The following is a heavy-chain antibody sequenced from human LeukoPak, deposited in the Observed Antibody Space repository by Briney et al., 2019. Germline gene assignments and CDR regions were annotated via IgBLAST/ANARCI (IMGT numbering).Heavy chain of an antibody. D-gene: IGHD2-15*01. J-gene: IGHJ6*03. CDR2: ISYDGSNK. V-gene: IGHV3-30*04. CDR1: GFTFSSYA. Sequence: GGSLRLSCAASGFTFSSYAMHWVRQAPGKGLEWVAVISYDGSNKYYADSVKGRFTISRDNSKNTLYLQMNSLRAEDTAVYYCAREAGYCSGGSCYSYYYYYMDVWGKGTTVTVSS. CDR3: AREAGYCSGGSCYSYYYYYMDV.